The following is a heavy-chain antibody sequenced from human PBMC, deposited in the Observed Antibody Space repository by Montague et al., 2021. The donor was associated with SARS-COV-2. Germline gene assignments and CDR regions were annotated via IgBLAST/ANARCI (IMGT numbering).Heavy chain of an antibody. CDR2: IYASGST. V-gene: IGHV4-4*07. CDR3: ARDTVGDFWIGNYFDY. Sequence: SETLSLTCTVSGGSISTHFWNWIRQPAGTGLEWIGRIYASGSTHYNPSLRSRLTMSVDTSKNQFSLRLTSVTAADTAVYCCARDTVGDFWIGNYFDYWGQGTLVTVSS. CDR1: GGSISTHF. J-gene: IGHJ4*02. D-gene: IGHD3-3*01.